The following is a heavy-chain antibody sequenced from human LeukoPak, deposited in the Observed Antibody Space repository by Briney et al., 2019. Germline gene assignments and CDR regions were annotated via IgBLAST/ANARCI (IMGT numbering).Heavy chain of an antibody. J-gene: IGHJ4*02. V-gene: IGHV3-30*18. CDR3: AKGPWYYEILTGFFDS. CDR2: ISYDGDNK. CDR1: GFTFSDYG. Sequence: PGGSLRLSCAASGFTFSDYGLHWVRQAPGRGLEWVAVISYDGDNKNYADSVTGRFTISRDNSKNMFYLQMNSLRGADTAVYFCAKGPWYYEILTGFFDSWGQGTLVTVSS. D-gene: IGHD3-9*01.